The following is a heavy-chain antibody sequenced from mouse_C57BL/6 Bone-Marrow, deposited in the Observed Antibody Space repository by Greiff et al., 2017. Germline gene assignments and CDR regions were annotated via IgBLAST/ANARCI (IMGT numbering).Heavy chain of an antibody. CDR1: GFTFSDYG. CDR2: ISNLAYSI. V-gene: IGHV5-15*01. Sequence: EVQGVESGGGLVQPGGSLKLSCAASGFTFSDYGMAWVRQAPRKGPEWVAFISNLAYSIYYADTVTGRFTISRENAKNTLYLEMSSLRSEDTAMYYCARQDYYGSGYFDVWGTGTTVTVSS. D-gene: IGHD1-1*01. J-gene: IGHJ1*03. CDR3: ARQDYYGSGYFDV.